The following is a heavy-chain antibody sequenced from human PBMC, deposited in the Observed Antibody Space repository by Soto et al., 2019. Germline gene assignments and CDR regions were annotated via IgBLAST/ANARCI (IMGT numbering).Heavy chain of an antibody. CDR2: SYYTGSS. V-gene: IGHV4-31*03. CDR3: ARDLRGYSRYDYLDY. D-gene: IGHD5-12*01. J-gene: IGHJ4*02. CDR1: GGSISSGGYY. Sequence: SETLSLTCTVSGGSISSGGYYWSWIRQHPGKGLEWVGYSYYTGSSYYNPSLKSRVTISVDASKNQLSLRLASVTAADTAVYYCARDLRGYSRYDYLDYWGQGIPVTVSS.